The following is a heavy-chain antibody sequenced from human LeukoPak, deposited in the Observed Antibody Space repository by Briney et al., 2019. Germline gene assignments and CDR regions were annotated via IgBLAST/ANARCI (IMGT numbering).Heavy chain of an antibody. CDR1: GDFISSSDYY. CDR3: ARQDAHYYYATTRIDY. J-gene: IGHJ4*02. CDR2: IYYSGST. V-gene: IGHV4-39*01. D-gene: IGHD3-10*01. Sequence: SETLSLTCTVSGDFISSSDYYWGWIRQPPGKGLEWIGTIYYSGSTYYNPSLKSRVTVSIDTSKNQFSLKLRSVTAADTAVYYCARQDAHYYYATTRIDYWGQGTLVTVSS.